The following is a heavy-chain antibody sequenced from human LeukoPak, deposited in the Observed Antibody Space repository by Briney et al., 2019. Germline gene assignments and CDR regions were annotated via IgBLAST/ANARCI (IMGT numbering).Heavy chain of an antibody. D-gene: IGHD3-10*01. CDR1: GFTFSSYA. CDR2: ISGSGGSA. CDR3: TRGGSVSYYKPHLDY. J-gene: IGHJ4*02. V-gene: IGHV3-23*01. Sequence: GGSLRLPCAASGFTFSSYAMSWVRQAPGKGLEWVSAISGSGGSAYYADSVKGRFNIARDNSKNTLYLQMNSLRAEDTAVYYCTRGGSVSYYKPHLDYWGQGTLVTVSS.